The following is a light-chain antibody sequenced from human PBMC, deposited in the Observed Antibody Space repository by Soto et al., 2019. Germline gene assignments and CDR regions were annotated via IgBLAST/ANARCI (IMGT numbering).Light chain of an antibody. CDR1: QGINNY. J-gene: IGKJ4*02. Sequence: DIQMTQSPSSLSASVGDRVTITCQSSQGINNYLNWYQQKLGKAPKLLIYDASNLEIGVPSRFSGSASGSDFTLTIFSLQPEDIATYYCQQYYSYPVTLGGGPLV. V-gene: IGKV1-33*01. CDR2: DAS. CDR3: QQYYSYPVT.